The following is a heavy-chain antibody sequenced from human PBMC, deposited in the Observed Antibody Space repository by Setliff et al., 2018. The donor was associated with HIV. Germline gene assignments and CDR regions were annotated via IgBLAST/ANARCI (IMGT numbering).Heavy chain of an antibody. CDR1: GASISSSNSY. J-gene: IGHJ4*02. CDR2: IYSSGST. V-gene: IGHV4-39*02. Sequence: SETLSLTCSVYGASISSSNSYWGWIRKPPGKRMEWRGSIYSSGSTSYNPSHSSRLTISVDTSKNQVSLRLSSVTAADTGVYYCARGGYYPPFDYWGQGSQVTVSS. D-gene: IGHD3-3*01. CDR3: ARGGYYPPFDY.